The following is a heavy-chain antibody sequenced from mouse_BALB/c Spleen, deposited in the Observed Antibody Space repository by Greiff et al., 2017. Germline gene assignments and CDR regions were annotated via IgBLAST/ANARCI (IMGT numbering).Heavy chain of an antibody. CDR2: ISSGGGST. J-gene: IGHJ4*01. CDR1: GFAFSSYD. V-gene: IGHV5-12-1*01. D-gene: IGHD1-1*01. Sequence: EVQLVESGGGLVKPGGSLKLSCAASGFAFSSYDMSWVRQTPEKRLEWVAYISSGGGSTYYPDTVKGRFTISRDNAKNTLYLQMSSLKSEDTAMYYCARHGITTVVEGYAMDYWGQGTSVTVSS. CDR3: ARHGITTVVEGYAMDY.